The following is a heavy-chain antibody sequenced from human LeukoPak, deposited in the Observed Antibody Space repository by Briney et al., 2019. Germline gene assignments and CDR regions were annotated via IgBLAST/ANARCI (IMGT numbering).Heavy chain of an antibody. CDR3: ARDPGYDFWSGSYYYYMDV. CDR1: RGTFSSYA. D-gene: IGHD3-3*01. V-gene: IGHV1-69*13. CDR2: IIPIFGTA. Sequence: SVKVSCKASRGTFSSYAISWVRQAPGQGLEWMGGIIPIFGTANYAQKFQGRVTITADESTSTAYMELSSLRSEDTAVYYCARDPGYDFWSGSYYYYMDVWGKGTTVTVSS. J-gene: IGHJ6*03.